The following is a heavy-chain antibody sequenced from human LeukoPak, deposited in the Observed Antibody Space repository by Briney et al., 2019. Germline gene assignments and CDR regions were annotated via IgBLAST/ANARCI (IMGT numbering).Heavy chain of an antibody. J-gene: IGHJ4*02. CDR2: FYTSGST. D-gene: IGHD3-10*01. Sequence: SETLSLTCTVSGGSISSGSYYWSSIRRPAGKGLERIGRFYTSGSTNYNPSLQSRVTSSVDPSKTQHALKLSSVTAADTAVYYCASTLLWFGDSPQCDYWGQGTLVSVSS. V-gene: IGHV4-61*02. CDR1: GGSISSGSYY. CDR3: ASTLLWFGDSPQCDY.